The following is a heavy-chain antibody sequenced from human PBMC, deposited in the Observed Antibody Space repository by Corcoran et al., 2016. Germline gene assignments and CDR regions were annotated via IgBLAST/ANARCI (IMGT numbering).Heavy chain of an antibody. CDR2: IKQDGSEK. V-gene: IGHV3-7*01. D-gene: IGHD3-10*01. CDR3: AGDGGSGSYFYYYYGIDV. Sequence: EVQLVESGGGLVQPGGSLRLSCAASGFTFSSYWMSWVRQAPGKGLEWVANIKQDGSEKYYVDYVKGRLTISRDNDKSSLYLQMNSLRAEDTVVYYGAGDGGSGSYFYYYYGIDVWGQGTKVTVSS. J-gene: IGHJ6*02. CDR1: GFTFSSYW.